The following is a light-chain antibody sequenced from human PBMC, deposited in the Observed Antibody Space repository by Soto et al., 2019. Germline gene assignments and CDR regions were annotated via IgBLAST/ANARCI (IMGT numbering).Light chain of an antibody. V-gene: IGKV3-20*01. J-gene: IGKJ1*01. Sequence: IALRRAPGILYITLGEQTNLSCRASQSVFSSYLAWYQQNPGLAPRLLSYGASNRATGIPDRFSGSGSVTDFTLTISRLEPEDFAVYYCQQYGSSPLTFGQGTKVDIK. CDR2: GAS. CDR1: QSVFSSY. CDR3: QQYGSSPLT.